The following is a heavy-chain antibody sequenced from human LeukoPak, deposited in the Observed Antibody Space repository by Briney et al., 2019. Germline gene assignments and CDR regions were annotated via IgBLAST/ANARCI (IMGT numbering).Heavy chain of an antibody. J-gene: IGHJ4*02. CDR3: TKDNSRYPSFYDY. Sequence: GGSLRLSCVASGFTFSDNAVSWVRQAPGKGLEYISSISYIGSSTYYADSVKGRFTISRDNSRNIFYLQMNSLRAEDTAVYYCTKDNSRYPSFYDYWGQGNLVTVSS. D-gene: IGHD4-11*01. CDR2: ISYIGSST. CDR1: GFTFSDNA. V-gene: IGHV3-23*01.